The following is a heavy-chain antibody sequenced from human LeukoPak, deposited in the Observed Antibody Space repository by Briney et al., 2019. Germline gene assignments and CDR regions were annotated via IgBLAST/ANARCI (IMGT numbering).Heavy chain of an antibody. V-gene: IGHV4-39*07. J-gene: IGHJ5*02. D-gene: IGHD3-22*01. CDR3: ASFTYYYDSSGSPPP. CDR1: GGSISSSSYY. CDR2: IYYSGST. Sequence: SETLSLTCTVSGGSISSSSYYWGWIRQPPGKGLEWIGSIYYSGSTYYNPSLKSRVTISVDTSKNQFSLKLSSVTAADTAVYYCASFTYYYDSSGSPPPWGQGTLVTVSS.